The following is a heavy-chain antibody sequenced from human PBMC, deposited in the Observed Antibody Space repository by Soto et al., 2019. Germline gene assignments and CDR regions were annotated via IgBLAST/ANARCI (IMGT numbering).Heavy chain of an antibody. V-gene: IGHV1-69*01. CDR2: VSPPFRTS. D-gene: IGHD3-10*01. Sequence: QVQLVQSGAEVKKPGSSVKVSCKTSGVSFNNNGIGWVRQAPGHGLEWMGGVSPPFRTSNYARKFQGRISIIADASTGTVNMELSSLTSEDTAQYYCARVLYYGSGSYSPYGMDVRGQGTTVTVSS. J-gene: IGHJ6*02. CDR3: ARVLYYGSGSYSPYGMDV. CDR1: GVSFNNNG.